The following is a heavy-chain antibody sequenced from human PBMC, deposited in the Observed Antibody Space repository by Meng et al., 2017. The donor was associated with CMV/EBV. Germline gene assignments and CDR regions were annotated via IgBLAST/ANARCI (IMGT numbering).Heavy chain of an antibody. CDR2: ISYGGINT. CDR1: GFTFTNHA. D-gene: IGHD2-15*01. CDR3: ARDRGASVVAAARGYFYYDMDV. Sequence: GESLKISCAASGFTFTNHAMHWVRQAPGKGLEWVAVISYGGINTYHADPVRGRFTISRDNSKNTVYLQMNSLRADDTAVYYCARDRGASVVAAARGYFYYDMDVWGQGTTVTVSS. V-gene: IGHV3-30-3*01. J-gene: IGHJ6*02.